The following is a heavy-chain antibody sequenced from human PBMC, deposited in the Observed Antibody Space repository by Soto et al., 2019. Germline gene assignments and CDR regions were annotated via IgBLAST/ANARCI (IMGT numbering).Heavy chain of an antibody. CDR3: ARSEGSSTSLEIYYYYYYGMDV. CDR1: GGTFSSYA. D-gene: IGHD2-2*01. Sequence: QVQLVQSGAEVKKPGSSVKVSCKASGGTFSSYAISWVRQAPGQGLEWMGGIIPISGKANYAQKFQGRVTITADDSTSTAYMELSSLRSEDTAVYYCARSEGSSTSLEIYYYYYYGMDVWCQGTRVTFSS. V-gene: IGHV1-69*01. CDR2: IIPISGKA. J-gene: IGHJ6*02.